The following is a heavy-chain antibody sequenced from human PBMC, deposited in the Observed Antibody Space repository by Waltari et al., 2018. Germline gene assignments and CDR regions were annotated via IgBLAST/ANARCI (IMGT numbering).Heavy chain of an antibody. CDR1: GFSFSSYG. Sequence: QVQRVESGVGVVQPGGSLGLRWAASGFSFSSYGMHRVRQAPGKGLEWVAVTSYDGTKRNYADSVKGRFTISRDDSKNTLFLQMNSLRADDTAVYYCAKGLIYCSSNSCYYMDVWGQGTSVTVSS. CDR3: AKGLIYCSSNSCYYMDV. V-gene: IGHV3-30*18. CDR2: TSYDGTKR. D-gene: IGHD2-2*01. J-gene: IGHJ6*03.